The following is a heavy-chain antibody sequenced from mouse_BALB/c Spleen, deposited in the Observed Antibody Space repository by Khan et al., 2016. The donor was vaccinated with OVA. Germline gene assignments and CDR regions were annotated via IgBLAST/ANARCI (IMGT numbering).Heavy chain of an antibody. J-gene: IGHJ4*01. V-gene: IGHV1-63*02. CDR1: GYTFTKYW. CDR2: IYPGNGNT. Sequence: QVQLQQSGAELVRPGTSVKMSCKAAGYTFTKYWIGWVKQRPGHGLEWFGDIYPGNGNTNYNEKFKGKATLTADTSSSTAYMHLNSLTSEDSAIYYSARPYYYGSTYDTMDAWGQGTSVTVSS. CDR3: ARPYYYGSTYDTMDA. D-gene: IGHD1-1*01.